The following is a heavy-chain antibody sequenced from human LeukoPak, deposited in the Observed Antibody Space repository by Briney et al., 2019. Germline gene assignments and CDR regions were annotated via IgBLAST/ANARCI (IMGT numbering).Heavy chain of an antibody. CDR3: ARGGQWLIVNWFDP. Sequence: PGGSLRLSCAASGFTFSSYSMNWVRQAPAKGLEWVSYISSSSSTIYYADSVKGRFTISRDNAKNSLYLQMNSLRAEDTAVYYCARGGQWLIVNWFDPWGQGTLVTVSS. D-gene: IGHD6-19*01. V-gene: IGHV3-48*01. CDR2: ISSSSSTI. CDR1: GFTFSSYS. J-gene: IGHJ5*02.